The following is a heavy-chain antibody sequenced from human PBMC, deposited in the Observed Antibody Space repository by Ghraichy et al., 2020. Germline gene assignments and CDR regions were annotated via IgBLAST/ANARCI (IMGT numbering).Heavy chain of an antibody. CDR1: GDSVSSSTYY. CDR3: ARAPYYGSNSRGGFAI. Sequence: SETLSLTCTVSGDSVSSSTYYWSWIRQPPGKRLEWIGYISYTGNAIYNPSLNSRVTISIDTSKNQFSLNLNPVTAAGAAVYSCARAPYYGSNSRGGFAIWGQGTTVTVS. V-gene: IGHV4-61*01. D-gene: IGHD1-26*01. J-gene: IGHJ3*02. CDR2: ISYTGNA.